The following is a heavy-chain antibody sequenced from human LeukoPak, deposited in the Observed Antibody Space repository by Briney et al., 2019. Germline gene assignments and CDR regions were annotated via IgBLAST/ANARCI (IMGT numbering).Heavy chain of an antibody. CDR3: TTDQGLLRKIDY. CDR2: IKSKGDGGTT. V-gene: IGHV3-15*01. Sequence: GGSLRLSCAASGFNFKNAWMGWVRQAPGKGLEWVGRIKSKGDGGTTGYAAPVKGRFTISRDDSKTTLYLQVNSLKTEDTAVYYCTTDQGLLRKIDYWGQGTLVTVSP. CDR1: GFNFKNAW. J-gene: IGHJ4*02.